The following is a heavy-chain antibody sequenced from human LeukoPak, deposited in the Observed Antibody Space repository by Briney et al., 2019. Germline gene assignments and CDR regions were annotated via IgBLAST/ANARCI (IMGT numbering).Heavy chain of an antibody. J-gene: IGHJ3*02. V-gene: IGHV3-74*01. CDR1: GFTFGSYW. CDR3: VRRDAFDI. CDR2: IQGDGSST. Sequence: GGSLRLSCAASGFTFGSYWMHWVRQAPGKGLVWVVRIQGDGSSTTYADSVKGRFTISRDNAKNTLYLQLDSLRAEDTALYYCVRRDAFDIWGQGTMVTVSS.